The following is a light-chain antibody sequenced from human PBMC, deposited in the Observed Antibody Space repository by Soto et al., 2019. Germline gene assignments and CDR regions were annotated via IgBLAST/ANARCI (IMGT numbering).Light chain of an antibody. J-gene: IGKJ4*01. CDR1: QIVSSN. CDR3: QQYGSSHIT. Sequence: EIVMPPSQATLSWSPGERAPLYVRSSQIVSSNLAWYKPTHGQAPRLLIYDASNRATGVPARFSGSGSVTDFTITISSIENEDFEVYYCQQYGSSHITCGRGTKGDIK. V-gene: IGKV3D-11*03. CDR2: DAS.